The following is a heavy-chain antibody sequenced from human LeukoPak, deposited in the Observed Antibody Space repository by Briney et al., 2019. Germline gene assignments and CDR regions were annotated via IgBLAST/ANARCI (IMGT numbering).Heavy chain of an antibody. J-gene: IGHJ5*02. D-gene: IGHD3-3*01. CDR3: ARASGLRSFTLIS. Sequence: GGSLRLSCAASGFTFSDYAMNWVRQAPGKGLEWISRISDGTAGTYYADSVKGRFTISRDNSKNTLYLQMNGLRVEDTAVYYCARASGLRSFTLISWGLGTLITVSS. CDR2: ISDGTAGT. V-gene: IGHV3-23*01. CDR1: GFTFSDYA.